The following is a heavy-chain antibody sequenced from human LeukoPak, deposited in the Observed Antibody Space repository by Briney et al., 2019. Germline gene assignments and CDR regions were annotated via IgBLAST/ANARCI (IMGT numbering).Heavy chain of an antibody. CDR2: IYYSGST. CDR3: ARGYYGNI. CDR1: GGSISSGGYY. Sequence: PSETLSLTCTVSGGSISSGGYYWSWIRQHPGKGLEWIGYIYYSGSTYYNPSLESRVTISVDTSKNQFSLKLSSVTAAGTAVYYCARGYYGNIWGQGTMVTVSS. V-gene: IGHV4-31*03. J-gene: IGHJ3*02. D-gene: IGHD3-10*01.